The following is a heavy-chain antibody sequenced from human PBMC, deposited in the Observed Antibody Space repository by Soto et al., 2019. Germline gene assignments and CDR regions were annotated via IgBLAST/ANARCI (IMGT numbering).Heavy chain of an antibody. Sequence: QVQLQQWGAGLLKPSETLSLTCAVYGGSFSGYYWTWIRQPPGTGLVWIGEINHSGSTNYNPSLKSRVTISVDTSKNQFSLKLTSVTAADTAVYYCARDKITGIFYYWGQGTLVTVSS. CDR2: INHSGST. CDR3: ARDKITGIFYY. CDR1: GGSFSGYY. V-gene: IGHV4-34*01. J-gene: IGHJ4*02. D-gene: IGHD2-8*02.